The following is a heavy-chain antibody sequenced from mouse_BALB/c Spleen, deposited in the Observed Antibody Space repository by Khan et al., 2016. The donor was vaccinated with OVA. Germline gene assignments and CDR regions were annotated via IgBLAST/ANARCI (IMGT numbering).Heavy chain of an antibody. CDR1: GFSITSDYA. D-gene: IGHD1-1*01. CDR2: ISYSGNT. CDR3: ARVYGEDFDY. V-gene: IGHV3-2*02. Sequence: EVQLQESGPGLVKPSQSLSLTCTVTGFSITSDYAWNWIRQFPGNKLEWMGYISYSGNTKYNPSLKSRISITRDTSKNQFFLPLNSVTIEDTATYYCARVYGEDFDYWGQDTTLTVSS. J-gene: IGHJ2*01.